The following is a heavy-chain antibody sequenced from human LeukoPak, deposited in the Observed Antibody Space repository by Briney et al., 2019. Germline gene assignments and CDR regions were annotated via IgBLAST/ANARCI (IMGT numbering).Heavy chain of an antibody. CDR3: AKEQSRWFGKLAFDS. D-gene: IGHD3-10*01. CDR1: GFTFSSYW. V-gene: IGHV3-7*01. J-gene: IGHJ4*02. Sequence: GGSLRLSCAASGFTFSSYWMSWVRQAPGKGLEWVANIKQDGSEKYYVDSVKGRFTISRDKSKNTVFMLMNSLRPEDTAVYYCAKEQSRWFGKLAFDSWGQGTLVTVSS. CDR2: IKQDGSEK.